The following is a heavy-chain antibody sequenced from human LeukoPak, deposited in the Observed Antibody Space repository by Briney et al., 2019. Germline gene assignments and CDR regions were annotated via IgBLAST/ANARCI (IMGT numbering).Heavy chain of an antibody. CDR2: IRSKANSYAT. D-gene: IGHD6-13*01. J-gene: IGHJ4*02. Sequence: GGSLRLSCAASGFTFSGSAMHWVRQASGKGLEWVGRIRSKANSYATAYAASVKGRFTISRGDSKNTAYLQMNSLKTEDTAVYYCTRHVGYSRTLDDYWGQGTLVTVSS. CDR1: GFTFSGSA. CDR3: TRHVGYSRTLDDY. V-gene: IGHV3-73*01.